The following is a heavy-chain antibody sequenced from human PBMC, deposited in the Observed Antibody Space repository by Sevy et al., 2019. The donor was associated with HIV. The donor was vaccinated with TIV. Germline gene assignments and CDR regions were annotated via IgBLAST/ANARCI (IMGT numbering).Heavy chain of an antibody. CDR3: AAGVGASDFDY. CDR2: IKSKTDGATR. V-gene: IGHV3-15*01. J-gene: IGHJ4*02. CDR1: GFTFNKAW. Sequence: GGSLRLSCVASGFTFNKAWMSWVRQAPGKGLEWVGRIKSKTDGATRDLAAPVKGRIIISREDSKNTLYLQISNLKIGEQRVDFCAAGVGASDFDYWGQGTLVTVSS. D-gene: IGHD3-3*01.